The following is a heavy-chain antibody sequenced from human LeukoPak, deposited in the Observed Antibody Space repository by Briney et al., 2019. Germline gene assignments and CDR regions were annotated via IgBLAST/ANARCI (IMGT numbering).Heavy chain of an antibody. CDR3: ARDSGWYYFDY. V-gene: IGHV4-59*12. D-gene: IGHD6-19*01. Sequence: SETLSLTCSVSGGSIISYYWSWIRQPPGKGLEWIGYIYYTGSTNSNPSLKSRVTISVDTSKNQFSLKLSSVTAADTAVYYCARDSGWYYFDYWGQGTLVTVSS. J-gene: IGHJ4*02. CDR1: GGSIISYY. CDR2: IYYTGST.